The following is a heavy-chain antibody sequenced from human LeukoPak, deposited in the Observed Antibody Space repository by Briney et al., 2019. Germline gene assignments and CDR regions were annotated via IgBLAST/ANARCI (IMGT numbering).Heavy chain of an antibody. Sequence: GGSLRLSCAASGFTFSSYDMHWVRQATGKGLEWVSVIGTSGDTYYAGSVKGRFTISRDNSKNTLYLQMNSLRAEDTAIYYCANVDMIWGLWGQGSLVTVSS. CDR3: ANVDMIWGL. V-gene: IGHV3-13*04. J-gene: IGHJ4*02. D-gene: IGHD3/OR15-3a*01. CDR2: IGTSGDT. CDR1: GFTFSSYD.